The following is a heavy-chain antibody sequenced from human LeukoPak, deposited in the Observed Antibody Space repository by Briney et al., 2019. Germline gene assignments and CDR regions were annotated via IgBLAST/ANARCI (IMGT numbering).Heavy chain of an antibody. CDR3: ARVWVVGADSYYGMDV. V-gene: IGHV3-66*02. D-gene: IGHD1-26*01. Sequence: GGSLRLSCAASGLTVSSNYMSWVRQAPGKGLEWISDIYSDGSTYYANSVKGRFTISRDNSKNALYFQMNSLRVEETAVYYCARVWVVGADSYYGMDVWGQGTTVTVSS. CDR1: GLTVSSNY. J-gene: IGHJ6*02. CDR2: IYSDGST.